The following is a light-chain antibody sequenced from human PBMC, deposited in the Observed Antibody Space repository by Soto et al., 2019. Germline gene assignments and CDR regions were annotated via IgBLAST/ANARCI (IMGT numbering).Light chain of an antibody. V-gene: IGKV3-15*01. CDR3: QQYSDWPACT. Sequence: EIVMTQSPATLSVSPGERATLSCRASQAIRTNLAWYQQKPGQAPRLLIYGASTRAAGIPARFSGSGSGTDFTLTISSLQSEDFALDHCQQYSDWPACTFGQGTKVEI. CDR1: QAIRTN. J-gene: IGKJ1*01. CDR2: GAS.